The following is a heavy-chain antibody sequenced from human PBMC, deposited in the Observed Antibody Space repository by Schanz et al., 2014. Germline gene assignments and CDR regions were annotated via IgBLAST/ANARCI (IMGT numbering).Heavy chain of an antibody. J-gene: IGHJ4*02. CDR3: ARGGPAYYFDD. CDR1: GITFSSHS. V-gene: IGHV3-48*01. Sequence: PGGSLRLSCAASGITFSSHSFNWVRQAPGKGLEWISYITYNGGTIYYADSVKGRFTISRDNSKNTVYIQMNSLRAEDTAVYYCARGGPAYYFDDWGQGTLVTVSS. CDR2: ITYNGGTI.